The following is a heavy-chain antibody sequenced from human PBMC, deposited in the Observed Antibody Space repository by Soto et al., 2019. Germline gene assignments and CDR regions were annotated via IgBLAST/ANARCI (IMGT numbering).Heavy chain of an antibody. Sequence: PGGSLRLSCAASGFPFNSYDMHWVRQAPGKGLEWVAIVSYEGGNKNYAESVKGRFTISRDNSQNTLYLQMSSLRVGDTAVYYCARSEGGSYPYFEYWGQGTLVTVSS. V-gene: IGHV3-30*03. D-gene: IGHD1-26*01. CDR3: ARSEGGSYPYFEY. CDR2: VSYEGGNK. CDR1: GFPFNSYD. J-gene: IGHJ4*02.